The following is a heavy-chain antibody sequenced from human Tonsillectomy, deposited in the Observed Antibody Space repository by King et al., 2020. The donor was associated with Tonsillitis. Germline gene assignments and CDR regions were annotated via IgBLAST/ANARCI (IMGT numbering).Heavy chain of an antibody. V-gene: IGHV3-30-3*01. Sequence: QVQLVESGGGVVQPGRSLRLSCAASGFTFSSYAMHWVRQAPGKGLEWVAVISYDGSNKYYADSVKGRFTISRDNSKNTLYLQMNSLRAEDTAVYYCARTCNSRGYSGYDVCNDAFDIWGQGTMVTVSS. J-gene: IGHJ3*02. CDR1: GFTFSSYA. CDR2: ISYDGSNK. CDR3: ARTCNSRGYSGYDVCNDAFDI. D-gene: IGHD5-12*01.